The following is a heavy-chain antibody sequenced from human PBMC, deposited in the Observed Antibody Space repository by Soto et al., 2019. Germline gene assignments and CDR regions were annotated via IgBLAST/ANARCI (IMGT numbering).Heavy chain of an antibody. CDR2: IYHSGTT. J-gene: IGHJ4*02. CDR3: ARAGQSGYDSHFDY. V-gene: IGHV4-30-2*01. CDR1: GGSISSGDYS. D-gene: IGHD5-12*01. Sequence: SETLSLTCAVSGGSISSGDYSWSWIRQPPGQGLEWIGNIYHSGTTYYNPSLKSRVTISLDRSKNQIPLKLTSVTAADTAVYYCARAGQSGYDSHFDYWGQGTLVTVSS.